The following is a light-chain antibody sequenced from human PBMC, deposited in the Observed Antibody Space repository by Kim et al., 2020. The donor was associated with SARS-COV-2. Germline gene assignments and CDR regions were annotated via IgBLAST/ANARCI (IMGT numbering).Light chain of an antibody. CDR1: SSDVGGNNY. V-gene: IGLV2-8*01. CDR2: EVN. J-gene: IGLJ1*01. Sequence: QSALTQPPSASGSPGQSVSISCTGTSSDVGGNNYVSWYQQHPGKAPKLMIYEVNKRPSGVPDRFSGSKSGNTASLTVSGLQAEDEADYYCSSYAGTNDLYVFGTGTKVTVL. CDR3: SSYAGTNDLYV.